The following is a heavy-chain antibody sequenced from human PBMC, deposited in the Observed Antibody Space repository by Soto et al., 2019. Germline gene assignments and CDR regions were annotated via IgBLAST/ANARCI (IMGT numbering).Heavy chain of an antibody. D-gene: IGHD4-4*01. Sequence: SETLSLTCAVYGGSFSGYYWSWIRQPPGKGLEWIGEINHSGSTNYNPSLKSRVTISVDTSKNQFSLKLSSVTAADTAVYYCARRHFRNYPLYYYYMDVWGKGTTVTVSS. V-gene: IGHV4-34*01. CDR2: INHSGST. J-gene: IGHJ6*03. CDR3: ARRHFRNYPLYYYYMDV. CDR1: GGSFSGYY.